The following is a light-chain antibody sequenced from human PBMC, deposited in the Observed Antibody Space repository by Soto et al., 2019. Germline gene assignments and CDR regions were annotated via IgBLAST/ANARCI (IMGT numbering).Light chain of an antibody. CDR3: CSYAGSLTFEV. J-gene: IGLJ2*01. V-gene: IGLV2-11*01. CDR2: DVT. Sequence: QSALTQPRSVSGSPGQSVTISCTGTGSDVGSYNYVSWYQQHPGKVPKLFIYDVTKRPSGVPDRFSGSRSGNTASLTISGLQPEDEADYYCCSYAGSLTFEVFGGGTKLTVL. CDR1: GSDVGSYNY.